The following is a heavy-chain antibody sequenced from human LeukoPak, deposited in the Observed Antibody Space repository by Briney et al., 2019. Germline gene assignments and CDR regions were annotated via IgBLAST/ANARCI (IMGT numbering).Heavy chain of an antibody. D-gene: IGHD6-13*01. Sequence: GESLKISCQGSGYSFTSHWITWVRQMPGKGLEWMGRIAPSDSYANYSPSFQGQVSISADKSISTAYLQWSRLKASDTAMYYCARETIAAAGTADYYGMDVWGQGTTVTVSS. CDR1: GYSFTSHW. CDR2: IAPSDSYA. CDR3: ARETIAAAGTADYYGMDV. J-gene: IGHJ6*02. V-gene: IGHV5-10-1*04.